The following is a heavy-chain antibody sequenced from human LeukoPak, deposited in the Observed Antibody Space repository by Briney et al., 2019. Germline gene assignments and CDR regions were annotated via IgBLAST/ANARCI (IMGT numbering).Heavy chain of an antibody. D-gene: IGHD3-10*01. Sequence: GASVKVSCKASGYTFTSYDINWVRQATGQGLEWMGWMNPNSGNTGYAQKFRGRVTTTRNTSISTAYMELSSLRSEDTAVYYCARGYYGSGSSHLFDPWGQGTLVTVSS. CDR2: MNPNSGNT. CDR1: GYTFTSYD. CDR3: ARGYYGSGSSHLFDP. V-gene: IGHV1-8*01. J-gene: IGHJ5*02.